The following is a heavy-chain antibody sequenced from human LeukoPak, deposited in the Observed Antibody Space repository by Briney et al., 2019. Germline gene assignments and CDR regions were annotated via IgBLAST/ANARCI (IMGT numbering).Heavy chain of an antibody. D-gene: IGHD3-3*01. V-gene: IGHV3-53*01. CDR2: IYGDGRT. Sequence: GGSLRLSCVVSGFSVSNNYIIWVRQAPGDGLERVSVIYGDGRTSHSASVRGRFTISRDNSKNIVSLQMNNLRAEDTAVYYCARGRGLGVVSPYFDYWGQGTLVTVSS. CDR1: GFSVSNNY. J-gene: IGHJ4*02. CDR3: ARGRGLGVVSPYFDY.